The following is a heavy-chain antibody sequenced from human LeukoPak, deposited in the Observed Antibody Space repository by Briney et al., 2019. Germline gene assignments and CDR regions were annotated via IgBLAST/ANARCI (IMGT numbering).Heavy chain of an antibody. Sequence: ASVKVSCKASGYTFTGYYMHWVRQAPGQGLEWMGWISPDSGGTNYAQQFQGRVTMTRDTSISTAYMELSRLRSDDTAVYYCARDQRYCSGGSCYPDWFDPWGQGTLVTVSS. CDR1: GYTFTGYY. CDR2: ISPDSGGT. V-gene: IGHV1-2*02. CDR3: ARDQRYCSGGSCYPDWFDP. J-gene: IGHJ5*02. D-gene: IGHD2-15*01.